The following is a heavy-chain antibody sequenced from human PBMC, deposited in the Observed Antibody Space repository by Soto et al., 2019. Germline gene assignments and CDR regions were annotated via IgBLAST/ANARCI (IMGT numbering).Heavy chain of an antibody. CDR1: GGSFSGYY. Sequence: SETLSLTCAVYGGSFSGYYWNWIRQPPGKGLEWTGEIDHSGYTNYNPSLKSRVTISVDTSKNQFSLRLTSVTAADTAVYYCARVRDWFDPWGQGTLVTVSS. CDR3: ARVRDWFDP. V-gene: IGHV4-34*01. CDR2: IDHSGYT. D-gene: IGHD3-3*01. J-gene: IGHJ5*02.